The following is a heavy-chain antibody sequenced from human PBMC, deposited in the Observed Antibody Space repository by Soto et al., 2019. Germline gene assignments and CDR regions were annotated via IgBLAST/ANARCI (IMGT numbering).Heavy chain of an antibody. Sequence: GGSLRLSCAASGFTFSSYAMSWVRQAPGKGLEWVSAISGSGGTTYYADSVKGRFTISRDNSKNTLYLQMNSLRAEDTAVYYCAKVPQKQTTGGYWGQGTLVTVSS. J-gene: IGHJ4*02. CDR1: GFTFSSYA. D-gene: IGHD4-17*01. V-gene: IGHV3-23*01. CDR2: ISGSGGTT. CDR3: AKVPQKQTTGGY.